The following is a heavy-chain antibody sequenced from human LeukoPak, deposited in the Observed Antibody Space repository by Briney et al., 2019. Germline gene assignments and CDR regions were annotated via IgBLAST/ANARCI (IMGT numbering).Heavy chain of an antibody. V-gene: IGHV2-70*11. CDR2: IDWDDDK. J-gene: IGHJ3*02. D-gene: IGHD4-4*01. CDR3: ARYDYSNVGGAFDI. Sequence: SGPTLVNPTQTLTLTCTFSGFSLSTRGMCVSWIRQPPGKALEWLARIDWDDDKYYSTSLKTRLTISKDTSKNQVVLTMTNMDPVDTATYYCARYDYSNVGGAFDIWGQGTMVTVSS. CDR1: GFSLSTRGMC.